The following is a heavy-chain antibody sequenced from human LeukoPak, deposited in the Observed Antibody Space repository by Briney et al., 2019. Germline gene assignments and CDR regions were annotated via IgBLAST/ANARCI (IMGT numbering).Heavy chain of an antibody. Sequence: SETLSLTCTVSGGSISSGGYFWSWIRQNPGKGLEWIGYIYHGGNTYYNPSLKSRVTISVDTSKNQFSLTLSSVTAADTAMYYCARVRYYGSGEEIDPWGQGTLVTVSS. CDR3: ARVRYYGSGEEIDP. J-gene: IGHJ5*02. V-gene: IGHV4-31*03. CDR2: IYHGGNT. CDR1: GGSISSGGYF. D-gene: IGHD3-10*01.